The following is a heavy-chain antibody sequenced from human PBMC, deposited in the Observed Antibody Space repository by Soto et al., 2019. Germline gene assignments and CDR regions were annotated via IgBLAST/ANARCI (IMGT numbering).Heavy chain of an antibody. CDR2: IKSLTDGGAT. CDR1: RFSFSNAW. CDR3: TADLPDNWFDP. J-gene: IGHJ5*02. V-gene: IGHV3-15*01. D-gene: IGHD3-22*01. Sequence: GGSLRLSCATSRFSFSNAWMNWVRQAPGRGLEWVGRIKSLTDGGATDYAAPVKGRFTITRDDSKDTLYLHMNNLKTEDTAMNFCTADLPDNWFDPWGQGTLVTVSS.